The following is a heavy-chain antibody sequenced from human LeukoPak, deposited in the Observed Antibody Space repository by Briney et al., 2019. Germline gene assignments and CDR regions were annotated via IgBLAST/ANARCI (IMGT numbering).Heavy chain of an antibody. CDR1: GYSISSGYY. V-gene: IGHV4-38-2*02. D-gene: IGHD6-13*01. J-gene: IGHJ5*02. CDR3: ARLESSSWYFGWFDP. CDR2: IYYSGST. Sequence: SETLSLTCTVSGYSISSGYYWGWIRQPPGKGLEWIGSIYYSGSTYYNPSLKSRVTISVDTSKNQFSLKLSSVTAADTAVYYCARLESSSWYFGWFDPWGQGTLVTVSS.